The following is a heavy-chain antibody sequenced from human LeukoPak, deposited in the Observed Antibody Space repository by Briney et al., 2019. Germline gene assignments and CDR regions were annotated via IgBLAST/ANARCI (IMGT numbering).Heavy chain of an antibody. Sequence: GGSLILSCIASGFTVSRIYVSCVRPAPGKGLEWDSVLYSGGSTYYADSVKGRFTISRDNSKNTLYLQMNSLRAEDTAVYYCARHGSGPSAVYYGIDVWGQGTTVTVSS. J-gene: IGHJ6*02. CDR3: ARHGSGPSAVYYGIDV. V-gene: IGHV3-66*04. CDR2: LYSGGST. CDR1: GFTVSRIY. D-gene: IGHD3-10*01.